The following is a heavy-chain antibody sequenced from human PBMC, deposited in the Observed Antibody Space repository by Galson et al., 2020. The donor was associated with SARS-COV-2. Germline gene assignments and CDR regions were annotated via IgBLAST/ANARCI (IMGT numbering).Heavy chain of an antibody. J-gene: IGHJ4*02. D-gene: IGHD3-22*01. CDR2: YGGTT. CDR3: TRSQPLYYDSSGYPGGDFDY. V-gene: IGHV3-49*02. Sequence: YGGTTEYAASVKGRFTISRDDSKSIAYLQMNSLKTEDTAVYYCTRSQPLYYDSSGYPGGDFDYWGQGTLVTVSS.